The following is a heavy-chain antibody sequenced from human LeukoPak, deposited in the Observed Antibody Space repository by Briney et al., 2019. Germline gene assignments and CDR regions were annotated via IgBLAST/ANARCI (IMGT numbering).Heavy chain of an antibody. CDR1: GGTFSSYA. D-gene: IGHD3-22*01. CDR3: ARSPGYYDLNAFDI. J-gene: IGHJ3*02. Sequence: ASVKVSCKASGGTFSSYAISWVRQAPGQGLEWMGRIIPILGIANYAQKFQGRVTITADKSTSTAYMELSSLRSEDTAVYYCARSPGYYDLNAFDIWGQGTMVTVSS. CDR2: IIPILGIA. V-gene: IGHV1-69*04.